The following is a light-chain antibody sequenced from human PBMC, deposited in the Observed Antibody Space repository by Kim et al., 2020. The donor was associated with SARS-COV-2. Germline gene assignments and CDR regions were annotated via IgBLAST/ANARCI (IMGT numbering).Light chain of an antibody. J-gene: IGKJ1*01. V-gene: IGKV3-20*01. CDR2: AAS. CDR1: QSVSSNS. Sequence: SPGERATLSCRASQSVSSNSLVWYQQKPGQAPRLLIYAASRRATGIPDRFSGSGSGTDFTLTISRLEPEDFAVYYCQQYGSSPRTFGQGTKVDIK. CDR3: QQYGSSPRT.